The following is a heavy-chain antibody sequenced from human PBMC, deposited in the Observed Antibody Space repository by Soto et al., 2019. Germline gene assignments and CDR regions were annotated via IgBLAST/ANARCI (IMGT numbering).Heavy chain of an antibody. V-gene: IGHV4-30-4*01. CDR1: GGSISSGDYY. D-gene: IGHD3-3*01. J-gene: IGHJ5*02. CDR2: SYYSGST. CDR3: ARSDFWSGWRFDP. Sequence: PQTLSLTCTVSGGSISSGDYYWSWIRQPPGKGLEWIGYSYYSGSTYYNPSLKSRVTISVDTSKNQFYLKLSSVTAADTAVYYCARSDFWSGWRFDPWGQGTLVTVSS.